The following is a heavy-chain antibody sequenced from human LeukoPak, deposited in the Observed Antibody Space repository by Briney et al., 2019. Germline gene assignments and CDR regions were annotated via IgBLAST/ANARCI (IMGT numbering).Heavy chain of an antibody. V-gene: IGHV4-38-2*01. Sequence: SETLSLTFAVSGYSISSGYYWGWIRQPPGKGLEWIGSIYHSGSTYYNPSLKSRVTISVDTSKNQFSLKLSSVTAADTAVYYCARGGVRGLMVRRATFDPWGQGTLVTVSS. CDR1: GYSISSGYY. J-gene: IGHJ5*02. CDR2: IYHSGST. CDR3: ARGGVRGLMVRRATFDP. D-gene: IGHD3-10*01.